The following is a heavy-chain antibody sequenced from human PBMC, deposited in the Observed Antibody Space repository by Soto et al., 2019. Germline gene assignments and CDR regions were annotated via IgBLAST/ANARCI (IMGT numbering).Heavy chain of an antibody. CDR3: AASYGSGYRAFGC. V-gene: IGHV1-69*02. CDR2: VNPIVSMS. D-gene: IGHD3-10*01. Sequence: QVQLVQSGAEVKKPGSSVKVSCKASGDSFSFYTISWVRQAPGLGLEWMGRVNPIVSMSNYAQKFQGRVTMTSDKTTTTAYMQLSSMSSEDTASYYSAASYGSGYRAFGCLGQGALVTVSS. CDR1: GDSFSFYT. J-gene: IGHJ4*02.